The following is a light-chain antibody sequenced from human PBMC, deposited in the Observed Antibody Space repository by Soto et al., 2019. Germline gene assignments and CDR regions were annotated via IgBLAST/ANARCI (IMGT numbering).Light chain of an antibody. CDR1: QNISNY. CDR3: QQRSNWPRT. Sequence: SVFAQSPATLSLSPGKRATLSCRASQNISNYLIWYQQKPGQAPRLLIYDVSNRATGIPARFGGSGSGTDFTLTISSLEPEDFAVYYCQQRSNWPRTFGQGTKVDIK. V-gene: IGKV3-11*01. J-gene: IGKJ1*01. CDR2: DVS.